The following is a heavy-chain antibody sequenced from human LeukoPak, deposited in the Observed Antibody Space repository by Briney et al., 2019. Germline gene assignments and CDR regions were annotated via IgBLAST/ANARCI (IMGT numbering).Heavy chain of an antibody. CDR2: ISGSGGST. V-gene: IGHV3-23*01. CDR3: AKEREEYRSSSLGY. D-gene: IGHD6-6*01. CDR1: GFTFSSYA. J-gene: IGHJ4*02. Sequence: PGGSLRLSCAASGFTFSSYAMSWVHQAPGKGLEWVSAISGSGGSTYYADSVKGRFTISRDNSKNTLSLQMNSLRPEDTAVYYCAKEREEYRSSSLGYWGQGTLVTVSS.